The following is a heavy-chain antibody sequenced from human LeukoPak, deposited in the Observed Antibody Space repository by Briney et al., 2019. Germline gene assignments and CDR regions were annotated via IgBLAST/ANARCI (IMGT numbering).Heavy chain of an antibody. CDR3: ARAGYYGSGSYWEYNWFDP. J-gene: IGHJ5*02. CDR2: INPNSGGT. D-gene: IGHD3-10*01. Sequence: ASVKVSCKASGYTFTSYAMNWVRQAPGQGLEWMGWINPNSGGTNHAQKFQGWVTMTRDTSISTAYMELSRLRSDDTAVYYCARAGYYGSGSYWEYNWFDPWGQGTLVTVSS. V-gene: IGHV1-2*04. CDR1: GYTFTSYA.